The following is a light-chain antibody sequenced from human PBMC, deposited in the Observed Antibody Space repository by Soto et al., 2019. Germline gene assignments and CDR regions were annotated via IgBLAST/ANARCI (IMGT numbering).Light chain of an antibody. Sequence: DIQMTQSPSTLPASVGDRVTITCRASQTISSWLAWYQQKPGKAPKLLIYKASTLKSGVPSRFSGSGSGTEFTLTISSLQPEDFGSYYCQEYKNDYGTFGQGTKVDIK. CDR1: QTISSW. J-gene: IGKJ1*01. CDR2: KAS. V-gene: IGKV1-5*03. CDR3: QEYKNDYGT.